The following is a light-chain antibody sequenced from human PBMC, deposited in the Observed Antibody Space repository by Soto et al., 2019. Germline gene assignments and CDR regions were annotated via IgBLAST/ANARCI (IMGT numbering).Light chain of an antibody. V-gene: IGKV3-20*01. J-gene: IGKJ1*01. CDR1: QSASSSD. CDR2: GVS. Sequence: EIVLTQSPGTLSLSPGERATLSCRASQSASSSDLAWYQQSPGQAPRLLIYGVSSRATGTPDRFSGSGSGTDFTLTISRLEPEDFAVYYCQQYCGSPPWTFGQGTKVEFK. CDR3: QQYCGSPPWT.